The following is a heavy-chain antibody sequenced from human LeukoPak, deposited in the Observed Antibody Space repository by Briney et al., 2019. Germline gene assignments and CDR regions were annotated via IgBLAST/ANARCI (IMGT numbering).Heavy chain of an antibody. CDR2: MDTDGRTT. D-gene: IGHD6-25*01. Sequence: GGSLRLSCVVSGFPFVNFWMHWVRQVPGKGLVWVARMDTDGRTTDYADSVKGRFTISRDNARNTLYLQMRSLRADDTALYYCATDVTGSEDRWGQGTLVTVSS. CDR3: ATDVTGSEDR. J-gene: IGHJ5*02. V-gene: IGHV3-74*01. CDR1: GFPFVNFW.